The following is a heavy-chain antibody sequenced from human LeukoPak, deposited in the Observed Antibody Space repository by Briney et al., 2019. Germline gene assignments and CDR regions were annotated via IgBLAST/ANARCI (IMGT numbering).Heavy chain of an antibody. D-gene: IGHD2-8*02. Sequence: SETLSLTCAVSGGSFSGYYWSWIRQPPGKGLEWIGEINHSGSTTYNPALKSRVTISVDTPKHQFSLKPSSVTAADTAVYDCARRLSKAGGAQANWCDPWGQGTLVTVS. CDR1: GGSFSGYY. CDR3: ARRLSKAGGAQANWCDP. CDR2: INHSGST. V-gene: IGHV4-34*01. J-gene: IGHJ5*02.